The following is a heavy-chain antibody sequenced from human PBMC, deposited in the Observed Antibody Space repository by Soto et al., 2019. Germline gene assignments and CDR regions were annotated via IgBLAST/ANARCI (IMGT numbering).Heavy chain of an antibody. CDR2: ISSTATYT. V-gene: IGHV3-11*06. Sequence: QVQLVESGGGLVKPGGSLRLSCAASGFSFSDYYMNWIRQAPGKGLEWLSYISSTATYTNYADSVRGRFTISRDSAKNSLYLDMNGLRAEDTAVYYCARAGLVVEGRFDYWGQGTLVTVSS. D-gene: IGHD3-22*01. J-gene: IGHJ4*02. CDR3: ARAGLVVEGRFDY. CDR1: GFSFSDYY.